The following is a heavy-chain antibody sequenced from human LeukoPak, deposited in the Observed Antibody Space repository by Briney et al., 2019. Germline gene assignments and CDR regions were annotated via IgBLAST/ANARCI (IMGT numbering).Heavy chain of an antibody. Sequence: GGSLRLSCAGSGFTFSSSWMNWVRQATGRGLEWVPNINPEGSQTRFVDSVMGRFTMSRDNAKNSLYLQMNSLRVEDTAVFYCAAWTDRGYNFWGQGTVVTVSS. CDR3: AAWTDRGYNF. CDR2: INPEGSQT. J-gene: IGHJ4*02. CDR1: GFTFSSSW. V-gene: IGHV3-7*01. D-gene: IGHD5-24*01.